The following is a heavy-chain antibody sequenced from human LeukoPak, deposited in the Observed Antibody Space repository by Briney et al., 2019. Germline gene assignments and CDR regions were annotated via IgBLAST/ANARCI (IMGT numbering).Heavy chain of an antibody. J-gene: IGHJ4*02. CDR1: GFTFSNYA. D-gene: IGHD1-26*01. Sequence: PGGSLRLSCAASGFTFSNYAMSWVRQAPGKGLEWVAVIWYDGSNKYYADSVKGRFTISRDNSKNTLYLQMNSLRAEDTAVYYCARFIVGASGDYWGQGTLVTVSS. V-gene: IGHV3-33*08. CDR2: IWYDGSNK. CDR3: ARFIVGASGDY.